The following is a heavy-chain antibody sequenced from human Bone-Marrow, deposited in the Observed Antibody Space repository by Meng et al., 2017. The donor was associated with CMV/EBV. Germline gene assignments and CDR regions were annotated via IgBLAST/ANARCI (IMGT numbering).Heavy chain of an antibody. CDR1: GFTFSSYA. CDR2: ISYDGSNK. CDR3: ARDARFLECPDY. D-gene: IGHD3-3*01. V-gene: IGHV3-30-3*01. Sequence: GESLKISCAASGFTFSSYAMHWVRQAPGKGLEWVAVISYDGSNKYYADSVKGRFTISRDNSKNTLYLQMNSLRAEDTAVYYCARDARFLECPDYWGQGTLVTSPQ. J-gene: IGHJ4*02.